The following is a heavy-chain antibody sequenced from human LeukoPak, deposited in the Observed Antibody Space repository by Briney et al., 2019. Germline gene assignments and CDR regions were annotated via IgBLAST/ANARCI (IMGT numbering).Heavy chain of an antibody. CDR2: INSDGSST. J-gene: IGHJ4*02. D-gene: IGHD3-22*01. Sequence: GGSLRLSCAASGFTFSSYWMHWVRQAPGKGLVWVSRINSDGSSTTSADSVKGRFTISRDNAKNTLYLQMNSLRAEDTAVYYCARGNYYDSSGLFDYWGQGTLVTVSS. CDR1: GFTFSSYW. V-gene: IGHV3-74*01. CDR3: ARGNYYDSSGLFDY.